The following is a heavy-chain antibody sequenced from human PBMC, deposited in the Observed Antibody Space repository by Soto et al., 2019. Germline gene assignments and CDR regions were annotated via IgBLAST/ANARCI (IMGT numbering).Heavy chain of an antibody. J-gene: IGHJ4*02. CDR2: INTDGSST. Sequence: PGGSLRLSCAASGFTFSSYWMHWVRQAPGKGLVWVSRINTDGSSTSYADSVKGRFTISRDNAKNTLFLQMNSLRVEDTAVYYCARGWFGLVDYWGQGTLVTVSS. CDR3: ARGWFGLVDY. D-gene: IGHD3-10*01. CDR1: GFTFSSYW. V-gene: IGHV3-74*01.